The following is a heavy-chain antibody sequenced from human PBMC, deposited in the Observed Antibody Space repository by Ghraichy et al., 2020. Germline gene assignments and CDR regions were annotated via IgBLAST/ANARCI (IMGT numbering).Heavy chain of an antibody. V-gene: IGHV4-34*01. CDR3: ARGPGFYGSGSAFDY. CDR2: INHSGST. D-gene: IGHD3-10*01. CDR1: GESFSGYF. J-gene: IGHJ4*02. Sequence: TLSLTCAVYGESFSGYFWSWIRQPPGKGLEWIGEINHSGSTNYNPSLKSRVTMSVDTTKKQFSLKLNSVTAADTAVYYCARGPGFYGSGSAFDYWGQGTLVTVSS.